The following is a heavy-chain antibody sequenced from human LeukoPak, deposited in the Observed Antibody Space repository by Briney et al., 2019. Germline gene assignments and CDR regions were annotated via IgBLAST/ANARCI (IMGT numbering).Heavy chain of an antibody. CDR3: ARGYGYTFDY. CDR1: GFTFSSYW. D-gene: IGHD5-24*01. CDR2: ISSSGGTI. V-gene: IGHV3-48*01. Sequence: PGGSLRLSCAASGFTFSSYWMSWVRQAPGKGLEWVSYISSSGGTIYYADSVKGRFTISRNNAKNSLYLQMDSLRAEDTAVYYCARGYGYTFDYWGQGTLVTVSS. J-gene: IGHJ4*02.